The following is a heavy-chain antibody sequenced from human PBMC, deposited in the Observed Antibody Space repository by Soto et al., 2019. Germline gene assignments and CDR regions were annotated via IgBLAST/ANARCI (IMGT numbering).Heavy chain of an antibody. CDR1: GFTFSSYA. V-gene: IGHV3-23*01. D-gene: IGHD2-2*01. CDR3: AKDLRVVPAAIWLANFDY. J-gene: IGHJ4*02. Sequence: GGSLRLSCAASGFTFSSYAMSWVRQAPGKGLEWVSAISGSGGSTYYADSVKGRFTISRDNSKNTLYLQMNSLRAEDTAVYYCAKDLRVVPAAIWLANFDYWGQGTLVTVSS. CDR2: ISGSGGST.